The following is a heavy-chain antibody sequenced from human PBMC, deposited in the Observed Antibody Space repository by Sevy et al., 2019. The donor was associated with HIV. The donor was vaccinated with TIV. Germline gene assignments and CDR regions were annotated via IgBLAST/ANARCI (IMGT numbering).Heavy chain of an antibody. CDR2: IYHSGYS. J-gene: IGHJ4*02. V-gene: IGHV4-38-2*01. CDR1: GYSISSDDY. D-gene: IGHD6-19*01. Sequence: SETLSLTCAVSGYSISSDDYWGWIRQPPGKGLEWIGSIYHSGYSYYNPSLKSRVTISVDTSKNQFSLKLSSVIAADTAVFYCARAIGTQVAGLYYFDYWGQGTLVTVSS. CDR3: ARAIGTQVAGLYYFDY.